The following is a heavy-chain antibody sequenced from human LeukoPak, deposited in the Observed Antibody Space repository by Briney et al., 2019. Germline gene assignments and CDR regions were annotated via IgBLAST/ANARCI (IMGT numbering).Heavy chain of an antibody. J-gene: IGHJ4*02. Sequence: SETPSLTCTVSGGSISSYYWSWIRQPPGKGLEWIGYIYYSGSTNYNPSLKSRVTISVDTSKNQFSLKLSSVTAADTAVYYCARQILFHSERWLKFFDYWGQGTLVTVSS. CDR1: GGSISSYY. D-gene: IGHD5-24*01. CDR2: IYYSGST. V-gene: IGHV4-59*01. CDR3: ARQILFHSERWLKFFDY.